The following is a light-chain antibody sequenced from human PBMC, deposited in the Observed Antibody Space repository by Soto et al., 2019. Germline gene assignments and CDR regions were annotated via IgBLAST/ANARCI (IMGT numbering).Light chain of an antibody. CDR2: GAS. J-gene: IGKJ5*01. CDR3: QQYGSSPKIT. V-gene: IGKV3-20*01. CDR1: QSVSSSY. Sequence: EIVLTQSPGTLSLSPGERATLSCRASQSVSSSYLAWYQQKPGQAPRLLIYGASSRATGIPDRFSGSGSGTDFTLTISRLEPEDFAVYYCQQYGSSPKITFGQGTRLE.